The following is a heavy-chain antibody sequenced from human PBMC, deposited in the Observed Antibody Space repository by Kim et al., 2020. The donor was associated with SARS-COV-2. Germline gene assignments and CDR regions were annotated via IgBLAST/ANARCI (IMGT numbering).Heavy chain of an antibody. J-gene: IGHJ5*02. CDR2: IYYSGNT. Sequence: SETLSLTCTVSGGSISSYYWTWIRQPPGKGLEWIGYIYYSGNTNYNPSLRSRVTMSIDTSKNQFSLKLNSVTAADTAVYFCARAEAAAGDNWFDPWGQGT. D-gene: IGHD6-13*01. V-gene: IGHV4-59*01. CDR1: GGSISSYY. CDR3: ARAEAAAGDNWFDP.